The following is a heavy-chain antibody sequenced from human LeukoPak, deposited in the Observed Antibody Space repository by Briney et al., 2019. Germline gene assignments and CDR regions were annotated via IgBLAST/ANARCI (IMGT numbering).Heavy chain of an antibody. J-gene: IGHJ4*02. V-gene: IGHV3-30*02. Sequence: PGGSLTLSCAASGLSFSSYGMHWVRQGRGKGLVWVAYIAQHANNKYYADSVQGRFTISRDNSKGSLYLQMNSLRADDTAVYYCAKDGTWSCTDWGQGTLVRVSS. CDR1: GLSFSSYG. CDR3: AKDGTWSCTD. D-gene: IGHD2-8*02. CDR2: IAQHANNK.